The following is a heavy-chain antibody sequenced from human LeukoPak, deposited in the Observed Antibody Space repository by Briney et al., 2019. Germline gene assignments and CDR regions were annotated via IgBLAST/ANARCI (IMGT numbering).Heavy chain of an antibody. CDR3: ARASSSWYYFDY. V-gene: IGHV3-30*02. CDR2: IRYDGSNK. J-gene: IGHJ4*02. D-gene: IGHD6-13*01. CDR1: GFTFSSYG. Sequence: PGGSLRLSCAASGFTFSSYGMHWVRQAPGKGLEWVAFIRYDGSNKYYADSVKGRFTISRDNAKNSLYLQMNSLRAEDTAVYYCARASSSWYYFDYWGQGTLVTVSS.